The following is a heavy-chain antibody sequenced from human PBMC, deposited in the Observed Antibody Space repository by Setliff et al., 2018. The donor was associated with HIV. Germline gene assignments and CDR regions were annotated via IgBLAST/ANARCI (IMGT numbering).Heavy chain of an antibody. CDR1: GASVTNVLYY. Sequence: PSETLSLTCTVSGASVTNVLYYWSWLRQPAGKGLEWIGHIYTSGNSRYTNYNSSLESRVAISLDTSSNQFSLKLSSVTAADTAVYHCAREREAWSAYDSWGQGTLVTVYS. CDR2: IYTSGNSRYT. V-gene: IGHV4-61*09. CDR3: AREREAWSAYDS. J-gene: IGHJ5*02. D-gene: IGHD3-3*01.